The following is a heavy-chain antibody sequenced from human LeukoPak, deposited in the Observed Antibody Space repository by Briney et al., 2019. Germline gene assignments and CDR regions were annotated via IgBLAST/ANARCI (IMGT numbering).Heavy chain of an antibody. CDR2: INPNSGGT. V-gene: IGHV1-2*02. CDR1: GYTFTGYY. CDR3: ARVRRVGATFYYFDY. D-gene: IGHD1-26*01. Sequence: GAPVKVSCKASGYTFTGYYMHWVRQAPGQGLEWMGWINPNSGGTNYAQKFQGRVTMTRDTSISTAYMELSRLRSDDTAVYYCARVRRVGATFYYFDYWGQGTLVTVSS. J-gene: IGHJ4*02.